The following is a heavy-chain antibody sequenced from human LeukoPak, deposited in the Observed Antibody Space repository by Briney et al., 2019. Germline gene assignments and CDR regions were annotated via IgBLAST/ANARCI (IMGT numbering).Heavy chain of an antibody. V-gene: IGHV3-53*04. D-gene: IGHD6-13*01. J-gene: IGHJ4*02. CDR3: ARVAAAGPFDY. Sequence: GTLRLSCAASGLTVSSNYMSWVRQAPGKGLEWVSVISSGGGSTNYADSVRGRFTISRHNSKNTQYLQMNSLRVEDTAVYYCARVAAAGPFDYWGQGTLVTVSS. CDR1: GLTVSSNY. CDR2: ISSGGGST.